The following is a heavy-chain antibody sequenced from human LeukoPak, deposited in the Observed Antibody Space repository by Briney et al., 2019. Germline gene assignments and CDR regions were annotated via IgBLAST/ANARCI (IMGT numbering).Heavy chain of an antibody. Sequence: GGSLRLSCAASVFTFSSYAMHWVRQAPGKGLEGVAVISYDGSNKYYADSVKGRFTISRYNSKNTLYLQMNSLRAEDTAVYCCARDSAPLRGGYFDLWGRGTLVTVSS. CDR1: VFTFSSYA. V-gene: IGHV3-30*01. CDR3: ARDSAPLRGGYFDL. CDR2: ISYDGSNK. D-gene: IGHD3-10*01. J-gene: IGHJ2*01.